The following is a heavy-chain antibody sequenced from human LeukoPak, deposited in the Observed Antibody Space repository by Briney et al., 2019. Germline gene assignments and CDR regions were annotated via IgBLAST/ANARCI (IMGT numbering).Heavy chain of an antibody. Sequence: SETLSLTCTVSGGSISSHYWSWIRQPPGKGLEWIGYIYYSGSTNYNPSLKSRVTISVDTSKNQFSLKLSSVTAADTAVYYCARMEYSSSPPFDYWGQGTLVTVSS. V-gene: IGHV4-59*11. CDR1: GGSISSHY. CDR2: IYYSGST. CDR3: ARMEYSSSPPFDY. D-gene: IGHD6-6*01. J-gene: IGHJ4*02.